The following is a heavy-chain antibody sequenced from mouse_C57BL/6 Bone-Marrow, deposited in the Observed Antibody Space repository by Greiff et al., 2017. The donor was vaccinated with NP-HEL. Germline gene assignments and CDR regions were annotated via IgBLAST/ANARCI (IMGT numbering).Heavy chain of an antibody. J-gene: IGHJ2*01. CDR2: IDPENGDT. CDR1: GFNIKDDY. CDR3: TLYGSTYLYYFDY. Sequence: VQLQQSGAELVRPGASVKLSCTASGFNIKDDYMHWVKQRPEQGLEWIGWIDPENGDTEYASKFQGKATITADTSSNTSYLQLSSLTSEDTAVYYCTLYGSTYLYYFDYWGQGTTLTVSS. V-gene: IGHV14-4*01. D-gene: IGHD1-1*01.